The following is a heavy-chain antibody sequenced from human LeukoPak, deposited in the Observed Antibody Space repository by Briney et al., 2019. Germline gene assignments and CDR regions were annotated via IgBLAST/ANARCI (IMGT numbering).Heavy chain of an antibody. D-gene: IGHD3-22*01. CDR1: GGSISSSSYY. V-gene: IGHV4-39*01. Sequence: SETLSLTCTVSGGSISSSSYYWGWIRQPPGKGLEWIGSIYYSGSTYYNPSLKSRVTISVDTSKNQFSLKLSSVTAADTAVYYCAKPYDSSGSAIDYWGQGTLVTVSS. CDR3: AKPYDSSGSAIDY. CDR2: IYYSGST. J-gene: IGHJ4*02.